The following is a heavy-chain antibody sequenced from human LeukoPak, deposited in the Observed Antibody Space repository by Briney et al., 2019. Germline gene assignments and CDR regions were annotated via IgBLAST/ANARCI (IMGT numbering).Heavy chain of an antibody. Sequence: GRSLRLSCAASGFTFSSHAMHWVRQAPGKGLEWVSSISSSSSYIYYADSVKGRFTISRDNAKNSLYLQMNSLRAEGTAVYYCARVVLDPWGQGTLVTVSS. CDR3: ARVVLDP. V-gene: IGHV3-21*01. D-gene: IGHD2-21*01. CDR2: ISSSSSYI. CDR1: GFTFSSHA. J-gene: IGHJ5*02.